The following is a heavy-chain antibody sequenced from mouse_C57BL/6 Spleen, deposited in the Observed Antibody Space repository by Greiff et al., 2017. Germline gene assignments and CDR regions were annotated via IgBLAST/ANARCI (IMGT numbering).Heavy chain of an antibody. CDR1: GYSFTDYN. CDR3: ARSGDGYLFAY. V-gene: IGHV1-39*01. D-gene: IGHD2-3*01. J-gene: IGHJ3*01. CDR2: INPNYGTT. Sequence: EVQLLQSGPGLVKPAASVNISCKASGYSFTDYNMNWVKQSNGKSLEWIGVINPNYGTTSSKQKFNGKATLTVDPSSNTDYMQLNSLTSEDSAVYYCARSGDGYLFAYWGQGTLVTVSA.